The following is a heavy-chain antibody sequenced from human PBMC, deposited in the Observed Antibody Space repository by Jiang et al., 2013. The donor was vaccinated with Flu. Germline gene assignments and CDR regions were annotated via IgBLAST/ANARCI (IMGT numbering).Heavy chain of an antibody. J-gene: IGHJ4*02. D-gene: IGHD5-12*01. CDR1: VAPSAVVVTP. Sequence: SGLVKPSPDPVPHPALSLVAPSAVVVTPWSWIRQPPGKGLEWIGYIYHSGSTYYNPSLKSRVTISVDRSKNQFSLKLSSVTAADTAVYYCAREGSGYSGYPPLYFDYWGQGTLVTVSS. CDR3: AREGSGYSGYPPLYFDY. V-gene: IGHV4-30-2*01. CDR2: IYHSGST.